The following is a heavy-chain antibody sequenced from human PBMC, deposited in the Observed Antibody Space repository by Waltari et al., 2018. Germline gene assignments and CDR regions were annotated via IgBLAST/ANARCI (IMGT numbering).Heavy chain of an antibody. J-gene: IGHJ6*02. D-gene: IGHD3-22*01. V-gene: IGHV4-31*03. Sequence: QVQLQESGPGLVKPSQTLSLTCTVSGGSISSGGSYWSWIRQHPGKGLEWIGYIYHSGSTYYNPSLKSRVTISVDRSKNQFSLKLSSVTAADTAVYYCARDGEEGYYYDSSGHEGMDVWGQGTTVTVSS. CDR3: ARDGEEGYYYDSSGHEGMDV. CDR2: IYHSGST. CDR1: GGSISSGGSY.